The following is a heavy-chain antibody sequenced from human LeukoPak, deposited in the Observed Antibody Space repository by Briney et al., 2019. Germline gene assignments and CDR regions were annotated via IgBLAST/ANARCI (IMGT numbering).Heavy chain of an antibody. CDR3: ARATYDFWSGYYSVLLDY. J-gene: IGHJ4*02. V-gene: IGHV4-30-4*08. CDR1: GGSISSGDYY. CDR2: IYYSGST. Sequence: SETLSLTCTVSGGSISSGDYYWSWIRQPPGKGLEWIGYIYYSGSTYYNPSLKGRVTISVDTSKNQFSLKLSSVTAADTAVYYCARATYDFWSGYYSVLLDYWGQGTLVTVSS. D-gene: IGHD3-3*01.